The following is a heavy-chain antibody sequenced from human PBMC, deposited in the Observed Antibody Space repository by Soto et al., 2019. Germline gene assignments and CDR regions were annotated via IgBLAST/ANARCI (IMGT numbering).Heavy chain of an antibody. CDR1: GGSISSGDYY. D-gene: IGHD3-22*01. J-gene: IGHJ5*02. CDR3: PSDGQLDYYDSSGYAS. V-gene: IGHV4-30-4*01. Sequence: PSETLSLTCTVSGGSISSGDYYWSWIRQPPGKGLEWIGYIYYSGSTYYNPSLNIRVTISVDTSKNQFSLKLSSVTAADTAVYYCPSDGQLDYYDSSGYASWGQGSLVTVSS. CDR2: IYYSGST.